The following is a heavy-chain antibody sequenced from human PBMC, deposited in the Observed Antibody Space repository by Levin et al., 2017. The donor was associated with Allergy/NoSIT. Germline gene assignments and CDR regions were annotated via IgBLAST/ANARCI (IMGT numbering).Heavy chain of an antibody. Sequence: EASVKVSCKGSGFIFNNFWIGWVRQMPGKGLEWMGIIYAGNSDTRYSPSFQGQVTFSVDKSNNTAYLQWTSLKASDTAMYYCARHRGASGLLKYYGMDVWGQGTAVTVSS. CDR1: GFIFNNFW. CDR2: IYAGNSDT. CDR3: ARHRGASGLLKYYGMDV. J-gene: IGHJ6*02. D-gene: IGHD3-10*01. V-gene: IGHV5-51*01.